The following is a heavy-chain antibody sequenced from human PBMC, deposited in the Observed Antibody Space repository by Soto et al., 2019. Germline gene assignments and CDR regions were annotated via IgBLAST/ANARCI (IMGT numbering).Heavy chain of an antibody. J-gene: IGHJ3*02. V-gene: IGHV3-7*01. CDR1: GFTFSNYW. CDR2: IKRDGSET. Sequence: GGSLRLSCVASGFTFSNYWMTWFRQAPGKGLEWVANIKRDGSETYFVDSVRGRFTISRDNAKNSLYLQMNSLRAEDTAVYYCARDDYGDYGLDDAFDIWGQGTMVTVSS. D-gene: IGHD4-17*01. CDR3: ARDDYGDYGLDDAFDI.